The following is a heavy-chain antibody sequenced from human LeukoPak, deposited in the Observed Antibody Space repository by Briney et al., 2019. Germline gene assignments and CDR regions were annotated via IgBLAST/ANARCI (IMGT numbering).Heavy chain of an antibody. CDR1: GYTFTSYG. CDR2: ISAYNGNT. V-gene: IGHV1-18*01. CDR3: ARALIGYCSSTNCFNWFDP. Sequence: ASVKVSFKASGYTFTSYGISWVRQAPGQGLEWMGWISAYNGNTNYPQKLQGRVTMTTDTSTSTAYMELRSLRSDDTAVYYCARALIGYCSSTNCFNWFDPWGQGTLVTVSS. D-gene: IGHD2-2*01. J-gene: IGHJ5*02.